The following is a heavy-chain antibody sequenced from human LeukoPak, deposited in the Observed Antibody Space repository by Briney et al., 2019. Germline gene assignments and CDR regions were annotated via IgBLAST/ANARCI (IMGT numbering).Heavy chain of an antibody. CDR1: GFTFSSYS. Sequence: GGSLRLSCAASGFTFSSYSMNWVRQAPGKGLEWVSSISSSSSYIYYADSVKGRFTTSRDNAKNSLYLQMNSLRAEDTAVYYCAREFGKYYYDSSGLDYWGQGTLVTVSS. CDR3: AREFGKYYYDSSGLDY. D-gene: IGHD3-22*01. J-gene: IGHJ4*02. CDR2: ISSSSSYI. V-gene: IGHV3-21*01.